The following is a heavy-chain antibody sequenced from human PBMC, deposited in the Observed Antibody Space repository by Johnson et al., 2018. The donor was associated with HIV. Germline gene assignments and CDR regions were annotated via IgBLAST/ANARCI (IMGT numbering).Heavy chain of an antibody. J-gene: IGHJ3*02. CDR2: ISWNSGSI. V-gene: IGHV3-9*01. CDR3: VKEGTTVTTFLVYHI. D-gene: IGHD4-17*01. CDR1: GFTFDDYA. Sequence: VQLVESGGGVVRPGGSLRLSCAASGFTFDDYAMHWVRQAPGKGLEWVSGISWNSGSIGYAESVKGRFTISRDHSRNTLDLQLSSLRPADTAVYYCVKEGTTVTTFLVYHIWGQGTRVTVSS.